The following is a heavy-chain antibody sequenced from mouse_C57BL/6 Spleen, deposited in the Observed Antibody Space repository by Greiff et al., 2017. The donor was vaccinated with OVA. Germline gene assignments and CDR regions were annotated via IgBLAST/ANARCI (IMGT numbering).Heavy chain of an antibody. CDR3: ATDYYGSSGY. CDR2: ISDGGSYT. J-gene: IGHJ4*01. Sequence: VQLVESGGGLVKPGGSLKLSCAASGFTFSSYAMSWVRQTPEKRLEWVATISDGGSYTYYPDNVKGRFTISRDNAKNNLYLQMSHLKSEDTAMYYCATDYYGSSGYWGQGTSVTVSS. V-gene: IGHV5-4*01. D-gene: IGHD1-1*01. CDR1: GFTFSSYA.